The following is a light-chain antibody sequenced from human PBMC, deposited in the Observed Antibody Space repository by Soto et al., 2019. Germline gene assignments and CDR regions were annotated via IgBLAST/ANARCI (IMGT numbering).Light chain of an antibody. CDR1: QGINNY. V-gene: IGKV1-33*01. Sequence: DIQMTQSPSSLSASVGGRVTITCQSSQGINNYLIWYQQKPGKAPKLLIYDASSLQTGVPSRFSGAASGTHFTFTISSLQPEDVATYYYQQYDNLPPTFGHGTKLEIK. J-gene: IGKJ2*01. CDR2: DAS. CDR3: QQYDNLPPT.